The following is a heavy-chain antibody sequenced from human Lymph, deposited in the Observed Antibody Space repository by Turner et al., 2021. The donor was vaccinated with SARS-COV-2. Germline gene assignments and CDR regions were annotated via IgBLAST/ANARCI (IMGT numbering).Heavy chain of an antibody. CDR3: ARDLQLYGMDV. D-gene: IGHD1-1*01. J-gene: IGHJ6*02. CDR1: GFTVSSNY. CDR2: IYSGGST. V-gene: IGHV3-53*02. Sequence: EVQLVETGGGLIQPGGSLRLSCAASGFTVSSNYMTWVRQAPGKGLEWVSLIYSGGSTYSADSVKGRFTISRDNSKNTLYLQMNSLRAEDTAIYYCARDLQLYGMDVWGQGTTVTVSS.